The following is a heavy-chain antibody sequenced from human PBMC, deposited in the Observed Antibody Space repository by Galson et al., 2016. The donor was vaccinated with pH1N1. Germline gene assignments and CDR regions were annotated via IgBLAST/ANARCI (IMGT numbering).Heavy chain of an antibody. V-gene: IGHV3-9*01. CDR1: GFTFDDYA. J-gene: IGHJ4*02. D-gene: IGHD5-18*01. CDR3: AKTGGYSYGYFDY. CDR2: ISWNSGSI. Sequence: SLRLSCAASGFTFDDYAMHWVRQAPGRGLEWVSGISWNSGSIGYADSVKGRFTISRDNAKNSLYLQMNSLRAEDTALYYCAKTGGYSYGYFDYWGQGTLVTVSS.